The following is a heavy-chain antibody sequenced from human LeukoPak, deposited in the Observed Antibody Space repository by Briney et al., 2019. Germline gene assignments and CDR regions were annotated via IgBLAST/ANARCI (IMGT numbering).Heavy chain of an antibody. J-gene: IGHJ6*03. D-gene: IGHD3-10*01. Sequence: SETLSLTCNVSGGSIRGYYWSWIRQPPGKGLEWIGYIYSSGSTNYNPSLKSRVTMSVDTSKNQFSLKVSSVAAADTAVYYCARVFDSGSQAYFYYMDVWGKGTTVTIFS. V-gene: IGHV4-59*01. CDR2: IYSSGST. CDR3: ARVFDSGSQAYFYYMDV. CDR1: GGSIRGYY.